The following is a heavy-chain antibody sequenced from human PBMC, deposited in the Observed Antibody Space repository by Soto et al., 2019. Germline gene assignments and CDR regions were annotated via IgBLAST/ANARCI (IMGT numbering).Heavy chain of an antibody. J-gene: IGHJ6*02. D-gene: IGHD3-10*01. V-gene: IGHV4-34*09. CDR1: GGSFSDFY. Sequence: SETLSLTCAVYGGSFSDFYWSWILQHPGKGLEWIGNINYSGSTYYNPSLKSRVSMSVDTSKNQFSLKLSSVTAADAAVYYCARVSRFGSGTEYYYGMDDWGQGTTVTVSS. CDR2: INYSGST. CDR3: ARVSRFGSGTEYYYGMDD.